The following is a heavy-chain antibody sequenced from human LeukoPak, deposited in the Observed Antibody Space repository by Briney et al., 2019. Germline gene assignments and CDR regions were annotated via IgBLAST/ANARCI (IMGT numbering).Heavy chain of an antibody. V-gene: IGHV3-23*01. J-gene: IGHJ4*02. CDR2: ISGSGGST. CDR3: AKDQRPITMIVVVLYYFDY. Sequence: TGGSLRLSCAASGFTFSSYAMSWVRQAPGKGLEWVSAISGSGGSTYYADSVKGRFTISRDNSKNTLYLQMNSLRAEDTAVYYCAKDQRPITMIVVVLYYFDYWGQGTLVTVSS. D-gene: IGHD3-22*01. CDR1: GFTFSSYA.